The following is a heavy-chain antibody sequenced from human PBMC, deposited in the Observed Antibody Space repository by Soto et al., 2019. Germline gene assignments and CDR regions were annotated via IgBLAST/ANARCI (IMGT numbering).Heavy chain of an antibody. Sequence: PGEPLQNSCHAAGGSFAIYWSGWMRQMPGKGLEWMGIIDPNDSQTIYSPSFQGQVTISADKSIDTAYLQWSSLKTSDTAMYYCARHAGNSWKGDYFDYWGQGALVTVSS. V-gene: IGHV5-51*01. J-gene: IGHJ4*02. CDR2: IDPNDSQT. CDR1: GGSFAIYW. D-gene: IGHD6-13*01. CDR3: ARHAGNSWKGDYFDY.